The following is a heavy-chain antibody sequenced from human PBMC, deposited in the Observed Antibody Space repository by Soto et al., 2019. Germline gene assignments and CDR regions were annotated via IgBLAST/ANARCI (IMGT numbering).Heavy chain of an antibody. J-gene: IGHJ6*02. CDR2: IYHSGTT. Sequence: SETLSLTCAVSGESISSGYYWAWIRQPPGKWLEWIGSIYHSGTTYYNPSLKSRVTISVDTSKNQFSLKLSSVTAADTAVYYCASLEAVAGPSAMDVWGQGTTVTVSS. V-gene: IGHV4-38-2*01. CDR1: GESISSGYY. D-gene: IGHD6-19*01. CDR3: ASLEAVAGPSAMDV.